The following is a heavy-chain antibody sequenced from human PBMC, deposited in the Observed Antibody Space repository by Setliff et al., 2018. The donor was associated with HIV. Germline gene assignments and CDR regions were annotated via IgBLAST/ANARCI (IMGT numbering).Heavy chain of an antibody. Sequence: LRLSCAASGFTFSSYGMHWVRQAPGKGLEWVAFIRYDGSNKYYAGSVKGRFTISRDNSKNTLYLQMNSLRAEDTAVYYCAKETGYCSGGSCLGGMDVWGQGTTVTVS. CDR2: IRYDGSNK. CDR1: GFTFSSYG. J-gene: IGHJ6*02. V-gene: IGHV3-30*02. D-gene: IGHD2-15*01. CDR3: AKETGYCSGGSCLGGMDV.